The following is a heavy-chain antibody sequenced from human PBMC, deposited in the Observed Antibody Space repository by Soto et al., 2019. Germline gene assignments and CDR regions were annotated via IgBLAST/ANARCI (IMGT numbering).Heavy chain of an antibody. J-gene: IGHJ6*03. Sequence: SETLSLTCAVYGGSFSGYYWSWIRQPPGKGLEWIGEINHSGSTNYNPSLKSRVTISVDTSKNQFSLKLSSVTAADTAVYYCARIPLPAVTKTYYYYMDVWGKGTTVTVSS. D-gene: IGHD4-4*01. V-gene: IGHV4-34*01. CDR2: INHSGST. CDR1: GGSFSGYY. CDR3: ARIPLPAVTKTYYYYMDV.